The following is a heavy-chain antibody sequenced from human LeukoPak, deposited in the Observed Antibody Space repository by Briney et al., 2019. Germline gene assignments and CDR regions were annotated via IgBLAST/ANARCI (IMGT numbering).Heavy chain of an antibody. CDR2: ISGSGGST. CDR3: AKQGSDTSPKYHDY. CDR1: GFTFSSYA. J-gene: IGHJ4*02. D-gene: IGHD2-2*01. V-gene: IGHV3-23*01. Sequence: GGSLRLSCAASGFTFSSYAMSWVRQAPGKGLEWDSAISGSGGSTYYADSVKGRFTISRDNSKNTLYLQMNSLRAEDTAVYYCAKQGSDTSPKYHDYWGQGALVTVSS.